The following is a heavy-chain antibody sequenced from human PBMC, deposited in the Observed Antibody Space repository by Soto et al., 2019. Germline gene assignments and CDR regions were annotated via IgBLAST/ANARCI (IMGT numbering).Heavy chain of an antibody. CDR2: IYWDDDK. D-gene: IGHD3-10*01. CDR3: AHSLYYYGSGSYHWFDP. V-gene: IGHV2-5*02. J-gene: IGHJ5*02. CDR1: GFSLSTSGVG. Sequence: SGPTLVKPTQTLTLTCTFSGFSLSTSGVGVGWIRQPPGKALEWLALIYWDDDKRYSPSLKSRLTITKDTSKNHVVLTMTNMDPVDTATYYCAHSLYYYGSGSYHWFDPWGQGTLVTVSS.